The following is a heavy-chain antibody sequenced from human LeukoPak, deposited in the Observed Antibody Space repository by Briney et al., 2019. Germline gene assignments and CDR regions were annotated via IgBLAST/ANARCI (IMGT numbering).Heavy chain of an antibody. J-gene: IGHJ4*02. D-gene: IGHD5-24*01. CDR3: AKTRDRGGYILDF. CDR2: IFGSGGSP. CDR1: GFIFGSHA. Sequence: GGSLRLSCEASGFIFGSHAMYWVRQAPGKGLEWVAGIFGSGGSPHYADSVRGRFTISRDNSKNMLYLQMSSLRAEDTAVYYCAKTRDRGGYILDFWGQGTLVTVSS. V-gene: IGHV3-23*01.